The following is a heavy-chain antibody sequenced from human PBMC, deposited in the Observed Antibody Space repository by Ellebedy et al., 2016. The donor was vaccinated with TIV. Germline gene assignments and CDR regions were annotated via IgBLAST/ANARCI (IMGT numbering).Heavy chain of an antibody. CDR1: GFTFSSHG. CDR2: IYSGGST. J-gene: IGHJ4*02. Sequence: GESLKISCAASGFTFSSHGMHWVRQAPGKGLEWVSVIYSGGSTYYADSVKGRFTISRDNSKNTLYLQMNSLRAEDTAVYYCARDYYDSSGYYYGAYWGQGTLVTVSS. V-gene: IGHV3-66*01. D-gene: IGHD3-22*01. CDR3: ARDYYDSSGYYYGAY.